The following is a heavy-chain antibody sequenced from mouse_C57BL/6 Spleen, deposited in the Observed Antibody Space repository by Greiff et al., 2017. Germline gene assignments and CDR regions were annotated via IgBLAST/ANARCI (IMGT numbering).Heavy chain of an antibody. CDR3: ARSGDGNYVFAY. Sequence: VQLQQSGAELARPGASVKLSCTASGYTFTSYGISWVQQRTGQGLEWIGEIYPRSGTTYYNAKFKGKATLTADKSSSTAYMELRSLTSEDSAVYFGARSGDGNYVFAYWGQGTLVTVSA. V-gene: IGHV1-81*01. CDR1: GYTFTSYG. J-gene: IGHJ3*01. D-gene: IGHD2-1*01. CDR2: IYPRSGTT.